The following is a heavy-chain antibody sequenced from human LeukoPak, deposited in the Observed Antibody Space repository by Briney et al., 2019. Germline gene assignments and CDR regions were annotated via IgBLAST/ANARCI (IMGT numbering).Heavy chain of an antibody. CDR2: INAYNGNT. Sequence: APVKVSCKASGYTFTGYGISWVRQAPGQGLEWMGWINAYNGNTNYAQKLQGRVTMTTDTSTSTAYMELRSLRSDDTAVYYCARETYYYDSSGYPDAFDIWGQGTMVTVSS. CDR3: ARETYYYDSSGYPDAFDI. V-gene: IGHV1-18*01. D-gene: IGHD3-22*01. J-gene: IGHJ3*02. CDR1: GYTFTGYG.